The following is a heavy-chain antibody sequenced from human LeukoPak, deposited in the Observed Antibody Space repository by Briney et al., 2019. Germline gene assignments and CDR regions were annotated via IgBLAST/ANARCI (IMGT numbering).Heavy chain of an antibody. J-gene: IGHJ4*02. CDR3: ARAHLTGRGYFDY. CDR2: TYYTGYT. D-gene: IGHD4/OR15-4a*01. CDR1: GGSISSYY. V-gene: IGHV4-59*01. Sequence: SETLSLTCTVSGGSISSYYWSWIRQPPGKGREWKGYTYYTGYTNYSTYLKSRVTISVGTSKKQFSLKLNSVTAADTAVYYCARAHLTGRGYFDYWGQGTLVTVSS.